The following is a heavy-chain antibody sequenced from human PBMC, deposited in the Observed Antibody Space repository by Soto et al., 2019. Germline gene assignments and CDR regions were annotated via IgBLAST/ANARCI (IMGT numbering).Heavy chain of an antibody. CDR3: ARGPIHDYNKDNLDY. V-gene: IGHV4-4*02. Sequence: PSETLSLTCAVSSGSISSSNWWSWVRQPPGKGLEWIGEIYHSGSTNYNPSLKSRVTISVDKSKNQFSLKLSSVTAADTAVYYCARGPIHDYNKDNLDYWGQGTLVTVSS. CDR1: SGSISSSNW. D-gene: IGHD4-4*01. CDR2: IYHSGST. J-gene: IGHJ4*02.